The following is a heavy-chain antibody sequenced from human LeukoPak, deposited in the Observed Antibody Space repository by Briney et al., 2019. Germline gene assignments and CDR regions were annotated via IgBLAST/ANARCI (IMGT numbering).Heavy chain of an antibody. V-gene: IGHV3-21*01. CDR2: ISSSSSYL. J-gene: IGHJ3*02. D-gene: IGHD4-23*01. CDR3: ARDRRTVVTSPDALDI. CDR1: GFTFSGYA. Sequence: PGGSLRLSCAASGFTFSGYAMTWVRQAPGKGLEWVSSISSSSSYLFYADSVKGRFTISRDNAKNSLYLQMNSLRVEDTAVYYCARDRRTVVTSPDALDIWGQGTMVTVSS.